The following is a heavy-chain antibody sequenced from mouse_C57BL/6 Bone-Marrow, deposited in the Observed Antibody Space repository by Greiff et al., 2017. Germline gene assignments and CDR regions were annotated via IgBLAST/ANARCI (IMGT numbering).Heavy chain of an antibody. J-gene: IGHJ2*01. CDR2: IYPGDGDT. Sequence: QVQLKQSGPELVKPGASVKISCKASGYAFSSSWMNWVKQRPGKGLEWIGRIYPGDGDTNYNGKFKGKATLTADKSSSTAYMQLSSLTSEVSAVYFCARNYGNYGCYYFDDWGKGTTLTVSS. D-gene: IGHD2-1*01. V-gene: IGHV1-82*01. CDR3: ARNYGNYGCYYFDD. CDR1: GYAFSSSW.